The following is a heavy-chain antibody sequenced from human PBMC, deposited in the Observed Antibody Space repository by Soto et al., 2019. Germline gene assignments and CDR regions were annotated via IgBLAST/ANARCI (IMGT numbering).Heavy chain of an antibody. J-gene: IGHJ4*02. CDR3: AKARGPSTRNTDLDPEFDY. V-gene: IGHV3-30*02. CDR2: IWYDGSNK. D-gene: IGHD4-17*01. Sequence: HPGGSLRLSCAASGFTFSSYGMHWVRQAPGKGLEWVAVIWYDGSNKYYADSVKGRFTISRDNSKNTLYLEMNGLRDEDTALYYCAKARGPSTRNTDLDPEFDYWGQGTLVTVSS. CDR1: GFTFSSYG.